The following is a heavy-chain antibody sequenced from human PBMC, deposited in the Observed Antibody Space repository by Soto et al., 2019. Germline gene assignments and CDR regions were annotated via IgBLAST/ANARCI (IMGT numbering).Heavy chain of an antibody. V-gene: IGHV3-73*01. D-gene: IGHD1-26*01. CDR2: IRSKANGYAT. Sequence: GGSLRLSCAASGFPFSGSIIHWVRQASGKGLEWVGRIRSKANGYATAYGGSVKGRFTITRDDSQNTAYLKMDSLKTEDTAVDYCTRNLGAKYGFDVWGQGTTVTVSS. J-gene: IGHJ6*02. CDR3: TRNLGAKYGFDV. CDR1: GFPFSGSI.